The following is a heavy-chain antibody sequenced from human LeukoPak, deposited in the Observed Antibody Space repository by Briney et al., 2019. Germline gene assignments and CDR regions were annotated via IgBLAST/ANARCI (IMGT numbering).Heavy chain of an antibody. Sequence: PGGSPRLSCAASGFTFSSYSMNWVRQAPGKGLEWVSSISSSSSYIYYADSVKGRFTISRDNAKNSLYLQMNSLRAEDTAVYYCARDLTMVIDAFDIWGQGTMVTVSS. CDR3: ARDLTMVIDAFDI. CDR2: ISSSSSYI. J-gene: IGHJ3*02. V-gene: IGHV3-21*01. D-gene: IGHD4/OR15-4a*01. CDR1: GFTFSSYS.